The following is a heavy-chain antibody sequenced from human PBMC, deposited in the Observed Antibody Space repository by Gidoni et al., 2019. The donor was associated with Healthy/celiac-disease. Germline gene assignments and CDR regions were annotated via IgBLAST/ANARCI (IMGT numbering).Heavy chain of an antibody. CDR3: AKRVTMVRGVPPYWYFDL. CDR2: ISGSGGST. Sequence: EVQLLESGGGLVQPGGSLRLSCAASGFTFSSYAMGWVRQAPGKGLEWVSAISGSGGSTYYADSVKGRFTISRDNSKNTLYLQMNSLRAEDTAVYYCAKRVTMVRGVPPYWYFDLWGRGTLVTVSS. CDR1: GFTFSSYA. J-gene: IGHJ2*01. V-gene: IGHV3-23*01. D-gene: IGHD3-10*01.